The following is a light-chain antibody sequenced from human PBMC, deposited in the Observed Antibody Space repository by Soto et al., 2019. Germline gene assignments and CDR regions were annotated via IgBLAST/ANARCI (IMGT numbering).Light chain of an antibody. CDR1: QSVSSS. CDR2: GAS. Sequence: EIVLTQSPATLSSSPGERATLSCRASQSVSSSLAWYQQKPGQAPRLLIYGASNRAGGIPARFSGSGSGTVFTLTISSLEPEDFAVYYCQQRSNWPVTFGQGTRLEIK. V-gene: IGKV3-11*01. CDR3: QQRSNWPVT. J-gene: IGKJ5*01.